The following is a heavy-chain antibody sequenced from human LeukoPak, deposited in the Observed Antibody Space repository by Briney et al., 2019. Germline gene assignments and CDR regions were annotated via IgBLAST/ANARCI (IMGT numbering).Heavy chain of an antibody. D-gene: IGHD1-26*01. CDR3: AKDNPVGATADAFDI. Sequence: GGSLRLSCAASGFTFDDYAMHWVRQAPGKGLEWVSGLNWNSGSIGYADSVEGRFTISRDNAKNSLYLQMNSLRAEDTALYYCAKDNPVGATADAFDIWGQGTMVTVSS. CDR1: GFTFDDYA. J-gene: IGHJ3*02. CDR2: LNWNSGSI. V-gene: IGHV3-9*01.